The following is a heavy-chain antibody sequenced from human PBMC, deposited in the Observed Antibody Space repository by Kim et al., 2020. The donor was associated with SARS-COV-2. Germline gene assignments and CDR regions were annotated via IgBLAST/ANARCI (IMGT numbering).Heavy chain of an antibody. V-gene: IGHV3-23*01. CDR3: AKYTVVTPFFDY. D-gene: IGHD2-21*02. J-gene: IGHJ4*02. Sequence: YYSDAVKGRFTIARDNSKNTLYLQMNSLGAEDTAVYYCAKYTVVTPFFDYWGQGTLVTVSS.